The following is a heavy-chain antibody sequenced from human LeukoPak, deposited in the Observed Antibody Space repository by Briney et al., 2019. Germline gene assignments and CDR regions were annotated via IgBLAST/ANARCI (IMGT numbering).Heavy chain of an antibody. CDR2: IYYSGST. Sequence: SETLSLTCTVSGGFISSSSYYWGWIRQPPGKGLEWIGSIYYSGSTYYNPSLKSRVTISVDTSKNQFSLKLSSVTAADTAVYYCARGDSYGSCFDYWGQGTLVTVSS. D-gene: IGHD5-18*01. J-gene: IGHJ4*02. V-gene: IGHV4-39*07. CDR1: GGFISSSSYY. CDR3: ARGDSYGSCFDY.